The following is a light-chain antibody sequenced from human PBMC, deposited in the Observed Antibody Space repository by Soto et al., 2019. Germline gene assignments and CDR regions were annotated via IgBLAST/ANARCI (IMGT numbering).Light chain of an antibody. CDR3: SSYTSSSTLV. CDR2: EVS. V-gene: IGLV2-14*01. J-gene: IGLJ2*01. CDR1: SSDVGGYNY. Sequence: QSVLTQPASVSGSPGQSSTISCTGTSSDVGGYNYVSWYQQHPGKAPKLMIYEVSNRPSGVSNRFSGSKSGNTASLTISGLQAEDEAAYYCSSYTSSSTLVVGGGTKLTGL.